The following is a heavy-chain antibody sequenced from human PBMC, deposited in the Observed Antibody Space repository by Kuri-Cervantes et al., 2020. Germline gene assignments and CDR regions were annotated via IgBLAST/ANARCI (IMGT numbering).Heavy chain of an antibody. J-gene: IGHJ4*02. V-gene: IGHV4-59*08. CDR2: IYYSGSA. CDR3: KASGYVVY. CDR1: GGSISSYY. D-gene: IGHD5-12*01. Sequence: SETLSLTCIVSGGSISSYYWSWIRQAPGKGLEWIGYIYYSGSANYNPSLKSRVTISLDTSKNQFSLKLNSVTAADTAVYYCKASGYVVYWGQGTLVTVSS.